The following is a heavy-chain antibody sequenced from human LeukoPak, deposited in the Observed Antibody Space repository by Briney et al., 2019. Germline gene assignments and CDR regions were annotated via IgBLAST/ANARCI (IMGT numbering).Heavy chain of an antibody. CDR3: ARDPISCSGGSCYSGAFDM. V-gene: IGHV1-18*01. Sequence: ASVKVSCKASGYTFSSYGMSWVRQAPGQGLEWMGWVSAYNGNTNYAQKLQGRVTMTTDTSTSTAYMELRSLRSDDTAVCYCARDPISCSGGSCYSGAFDMWGQGTMVTVSS. CDR2: VSAYNGNT. J-gene: IGHJ3*02. CDR1: GYTFSSYG. D-gene: IGHD2-15*01.